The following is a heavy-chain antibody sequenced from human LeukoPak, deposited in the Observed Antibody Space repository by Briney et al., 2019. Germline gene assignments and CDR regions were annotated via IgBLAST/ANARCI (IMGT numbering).Heavy chain of an antibody. J-gene: IGHJ4*02. D-gene: IGHD5-18*01. CDR1: GFTFSSYW. CDR3: ASRGYSYGYGGGDY. V-gene: IGHV3-7*01. CDR2: IKQDGSEK. Sequence: GGSLRLSCAASGFTFSSYWMSWVRQAPGKGLEWVANIKQDGSEKYYVDSVKGRFTISRDNAKNSLYLQMNSLRAEDTAVYYCASRGYSYGYGGGDYWGQGTLVTVSS.